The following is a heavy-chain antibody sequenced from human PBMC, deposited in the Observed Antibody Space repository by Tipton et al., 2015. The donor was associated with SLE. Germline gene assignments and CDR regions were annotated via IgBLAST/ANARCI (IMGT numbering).Heavy chain of an antibody. CDR3: VRINSGASRLFDY. V-gene: IGHV4-39*07. D-gene: IGHD1-26*01. CDR2: IYHSGST. CDR1: GGSISSRSYS. J-gene: IGHJ4*02. Sequence: TLSLTCTVSGGSISSRSYSWGWIRQPPGKGLEWIGSIYHSGSTYYNPSLKSRVTISVDTSKNQFSLKLSSVTAADTAVYYCVRINSGASRLFDYWGQGMLVAVSS.